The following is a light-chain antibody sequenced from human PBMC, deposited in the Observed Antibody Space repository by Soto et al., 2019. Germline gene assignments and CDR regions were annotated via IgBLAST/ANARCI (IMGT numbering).Light chain of an antibody. CDR2: AAS. Sequence: DIQMTQSPPSLSASVGDRVTITCRASQSISSYLNWYQQKPGKAPKLLIHAASSLQSGVPSRFSGSGSGTDFTLTISSLQPEDFATYYCQQSYSTPWTFGQGTKVDIK. V-gene: IGKV1-39*01. J-gene: IGKJ1*01. CDR3: QQSYSTPWT. CDR1: QSISSY.